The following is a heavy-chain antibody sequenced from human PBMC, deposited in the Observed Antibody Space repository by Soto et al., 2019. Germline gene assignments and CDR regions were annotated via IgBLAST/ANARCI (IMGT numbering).Heavy chain of an antibody. Sequence: PGESLKISCKGSGYSLTSYWISWVRQMPGKGLEWMGRIDPSDSCTNYSPSFQGHATISADKSISTAYLQWSSLKASDTAMYYCACFVRGVTYFAYWGQGTLVTVSS. CDR3: ACFVRGVTYFAY. J-gene: IGHJ4*02. V-gene: IGHV5-10-1*01. D-gene: IGHD3-10*01. CDR1: GYSLTSYW. CDR2: IDPSDSCT.